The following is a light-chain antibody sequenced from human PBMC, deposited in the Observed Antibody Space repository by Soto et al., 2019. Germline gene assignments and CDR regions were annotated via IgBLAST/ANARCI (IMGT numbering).Light chain of an antibody. CDR3: QQYNSYPIT. J-gene: IGKJ5*01. Sequence: DIQMTQSPSTLSASVRDRVTITCRASQTICSWLAWFQQRPGRAPKLLIYDASSLESGVPSRFSGGGSGTEFTLTISSLQPDDFATYYCQQYNSYPITFGQGTRLEIK. CDR1: QTICSW. V-gene: IGKV1-5*01. CDR2: DAS.